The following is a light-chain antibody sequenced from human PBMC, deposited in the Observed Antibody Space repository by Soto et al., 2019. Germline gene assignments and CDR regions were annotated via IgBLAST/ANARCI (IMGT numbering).Light chain of an antibody. V-gene: IGKV1-33*01. CDR3: QQFDELPRT. CDR1: QDIRNN. CDR2: DAS. J-gene: IGKJ2*01. Sequence: DIQMTQSPSSLSTSVGDSVAITCQASQDIRNNLNWYQQKQGKAPKPLIYDASNLETGVPSRFSGSGSGTDFTLTISSLQPEDVATYYCQQFDELPRTFGQVTKLEIK.